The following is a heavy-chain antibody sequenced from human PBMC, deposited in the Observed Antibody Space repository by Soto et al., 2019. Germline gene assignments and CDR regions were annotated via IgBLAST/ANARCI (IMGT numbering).Heavy chain of an antibody. V-gene: IGHV1-8*01. CDR3: ATMGFGELSLYDAFDI. CDR1: GYTFTSYD. J-gene: IGHJ3*02. CDR2: MNPNSGNT. D-gene: IGHD3-10*01. Sequence: GASVKVSCKASGYTFTSYDINWVRQATGQGLEWMGWMNPNSGNTGYAQKFQGRVTMTRNTSISTAYMELSSLRSEDTAVYYCATMGFGELSLYDAFDIWGQGTMVTVSS.